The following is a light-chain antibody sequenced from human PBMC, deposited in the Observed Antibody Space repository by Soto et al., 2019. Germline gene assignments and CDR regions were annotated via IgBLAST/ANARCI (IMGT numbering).Light chain of an antibody. V-gene: IGLV1-51*01. Sequence: QSALTQPPSVSAAPGQTVTISCSGSRSNIGNNYVSWYQQLPGTAPKLLIYDNNERPSGIPDRFSGSKSGTSATLGITGLQTGDEADYYCGTWDSSLSAGVFGGGTKLTVL. J-gene: IGLJ2*01. CDR1: RSNIGNNY. CDR3: GTWDSSLSAGV. CDR2: DNN.